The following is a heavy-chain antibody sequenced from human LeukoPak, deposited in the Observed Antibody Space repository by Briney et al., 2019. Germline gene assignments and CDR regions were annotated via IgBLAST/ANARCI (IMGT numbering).Heavy chain of an antibody. CDR2: IYLYGTP. J-gene: IGHJ6*02. CDR1: IGSISSSKW. Sequence: PSETLSLTCSVSIGSISSSKWWSWVRQSPVKGLEWIGEIYLYGTPNYNPSFTSRVTMSVDRSRNQFSLKLTSVTAADTAVYYCARQKWEQQGRDYYFNGLDVWGPGTTVIVSS. D-gene: IGHD1/OR15-1a*01. CDR3: ARQKWEQQGRDYYFNGLDV. V-gene: IGHV4-4*02.